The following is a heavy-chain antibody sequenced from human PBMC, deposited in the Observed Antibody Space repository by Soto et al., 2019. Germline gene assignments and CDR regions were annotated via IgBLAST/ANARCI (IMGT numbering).Heavy chain of an antibody. Sequence: SVKVSCKASGGTFSSYAISWVRQAPGQGLEWMGGIIPIFGTANYAQKFQGRVTITADESTSTAYMELSSLRSEDTAVYYCASPSRGYSYGYFGYWGQGTLVTVSS. CDR3: ASPSRGYSYGYFGY. V-gene: IGHV1-69*13. D-gene: IGHD5-18*01. CDR2: IIPIFGTA. CDR1: GGTFSSYA. J-gene: IGHJ4*02.